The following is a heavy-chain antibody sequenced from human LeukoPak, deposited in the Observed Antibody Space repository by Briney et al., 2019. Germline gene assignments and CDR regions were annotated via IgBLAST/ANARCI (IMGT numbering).Heavy chain of an antibody. CDR3: ARPRYSSSLPAFDI. CDR2: ISAYNGNT. J-gene: IGHJ3*02. Sequence: ASVKVSCKASGYTFTSYGISWVRQAPGQGLEWMGWISAYNGNTNYAQKPQGRVTMTTDTSTSTAYMELRSLRSDDTAVYYCARPRYSSSLPAFDIWGQGTMVTVSS. V-gene: IGHV1-18*01. D-gene: IGHD6-6*01. CDR1: GYTFTSYG.